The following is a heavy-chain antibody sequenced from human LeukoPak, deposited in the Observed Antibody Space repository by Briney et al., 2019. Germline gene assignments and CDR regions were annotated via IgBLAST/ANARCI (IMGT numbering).Heavy chain of an antibody. CDR3: ARDFTTYYYGSGSRYDAFDI. Sequence: SVKVSCKASGGTFSSYAISWVRQAPGQGLEWMGGIIPIFGTANYAQKFQGRVTITTDESTSTAYMELSSLRSEDTAVYYCARDFTTYYYGSGSRYDAFDIWGQGTMVTVSS. CDR1: GGTFSSYA. V-gene: IGHV1-69*05. D-gene: IGHD3-10*01. CDR2: IIPIFGTA. J-gene: IGHJ3*02.